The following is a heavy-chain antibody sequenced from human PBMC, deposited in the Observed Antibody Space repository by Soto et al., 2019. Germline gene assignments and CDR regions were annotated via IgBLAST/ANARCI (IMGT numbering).Heavy chain of an antibody. Sequence: QLQLQESGPGLVKASETLSLTCTVSGASITTNQKYWAWIRQLPGKGLEWIGSIFYAGDTYYNPSLKSRVTISVDTSNTQFSLKLTSVTAADTAVFYCARLVTTVTTSWFDTWGRGTLVTVSS. CDR3: ARLVTTVTTSWFDT. D-gene: IGHD4-17*01. V-gene: IGHV4-39*01. CDR1: GASITTNQKY. J-gene: IGHJ5*02. CDR2: IFYAGDT.